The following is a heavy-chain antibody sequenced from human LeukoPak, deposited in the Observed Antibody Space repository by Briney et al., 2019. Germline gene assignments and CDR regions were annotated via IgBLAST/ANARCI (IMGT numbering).Heavy chain of an antibody. CDR2: IIATGRTT. CDR3: AKDINYYDSSGLSDY. Sequence: RPGGSLRLSCAASGFTFSSYAMSWVRQAPGKGLEWVSSIIATGRTTYYTDSVKGRFTISRDNSKNTLYLQMNSLRAEDTAVYYRAKDINYYDSSGLSDYWGQGTLVTVSS. V-gene: IGHV3-23*01. D-gene: IGHD3-22*01. J-gene: IGHJ4*02. CDR1: GFTFSSYA.